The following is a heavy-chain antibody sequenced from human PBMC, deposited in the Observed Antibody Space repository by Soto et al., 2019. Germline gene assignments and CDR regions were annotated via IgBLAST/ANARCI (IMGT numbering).Heavy chain of an antibody. J-gene: IGHJ6*01. V-gene: IGHV3-48*01. D-gene: IGHD3-9*01. Sequence: GGSPRLSCKVSGFTLSTSAINWVRQARGKGLEWVSYINTDGDVRHYADSVKGRFTVSRDNAKNLVYLQMNNGGADDTAVYFCTRRDGFDLWGQGATWTVSS. CDR1: GFTLSTSA. CDR2: INTDGDVR. CDR3: TRRDGFDL.